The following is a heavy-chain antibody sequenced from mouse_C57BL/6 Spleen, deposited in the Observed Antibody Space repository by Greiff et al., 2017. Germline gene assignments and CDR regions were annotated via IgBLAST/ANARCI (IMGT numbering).Heavy chain of an antibody. CDR1: GYTFTSYW. D-gene: IGHD1-1*01. J-gene: IGHJ2*01. V-gene: IGHV1-55*01. Sequence: QVQLQQPGAELVKPGASVKMSCKASGYTFTSYWITWVKQRPGQGLEWIGDIYPGSGSTNYNEKFKGKATLTVDTSSSTAYMQLSSLTSEDSEVYYCASGGYYGSSGGYWGQGTTLTVS. CDR2: IYPGSGST. CDR3: ASGGYYGSSGGY.